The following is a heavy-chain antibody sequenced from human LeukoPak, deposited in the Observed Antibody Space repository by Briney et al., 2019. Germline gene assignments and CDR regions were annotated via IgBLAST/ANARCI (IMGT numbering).Heavy chain of an antibody. V-gene: IGHV3-11*04. CDR1: GFIFSDYY. D-gene: IGHD2-8*02. CDR3: VREGYSTGQFDY. CDR2: ISSSGSNI. Sequence: GGSLRLSCAASGFIFSDYYMTWIRQAPGKGLEWVSHISSSGSNIHHADSVKGRSTISRDNAKNSLYLQMNNRRAEDTAVYYCVREGYSTGQFDYWGQGTLVTVSS. J-gene: IGHJ4*02.